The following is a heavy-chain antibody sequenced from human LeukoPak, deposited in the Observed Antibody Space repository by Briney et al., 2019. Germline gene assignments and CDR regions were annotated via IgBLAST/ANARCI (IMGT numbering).Heavy chain of an antibody. J-gene: IGHJ6*02. V-gene: IGHV4-31*03. D-gene: IGHD6-13*01. Sequence: SETLSLTCTVSGGSISSGGYYWSWLRQHPGTGLEWVGYIYYSGSTYYNPSLKSRVTISVDTSKNQFSLKLSSVTAADTAVYYCAREGIAAAGNYYGMDVWGQGTTVTVSS. CDR3: AREGIAAAGNYYGMDV. CDR2: IYYSGST. CDR1: GGSISSGGYY.